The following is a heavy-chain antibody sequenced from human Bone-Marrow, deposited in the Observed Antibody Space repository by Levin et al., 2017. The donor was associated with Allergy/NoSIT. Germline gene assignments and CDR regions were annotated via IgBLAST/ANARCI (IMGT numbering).Heavy chain of an antibody. Sequence: GESLKISCIVSGFTFSDYSIYWVRQAPGKGLEWISSISSDSSDLYYADSVKGRFTISRDNAKNSLNLQVSSLRAEDTAVYHCVRGIIGDVRVAHKEAFDVWGQGMMVTVSS. CDR2: ISSDSSDL. J-gene: IGHJ3*01. V-gene: IGHV3-21*01. CDR3: VRGIIGDVRVAHKEAFDV. CDR1: GFTFSDYS. D-gene: IGHD2/OR15-2a*01.